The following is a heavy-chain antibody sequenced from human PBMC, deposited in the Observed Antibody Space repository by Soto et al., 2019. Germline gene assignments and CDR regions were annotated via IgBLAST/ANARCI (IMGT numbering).Heavy chain of an antibody. CDR1: GFTVSSNY. D-gene: IGHD6-19*01. J-gene: IGHJ5*02. CDR2: IYSGGST. CDR3: ASRIAVAGTRGYNWCDP. Sequence: EVQLVESGGGLVQPGGSLRLSCAASGFTVSSNYMSWVRQAPGKGLEWVSVIYSGGSTYYADSVKGRFTISRDNSKNTXYLQMKRLRAEETAVYYCASRIAVAGTRGYNWCDPWGQGTLVTVSS. V-gene: IGHV3-66*01.